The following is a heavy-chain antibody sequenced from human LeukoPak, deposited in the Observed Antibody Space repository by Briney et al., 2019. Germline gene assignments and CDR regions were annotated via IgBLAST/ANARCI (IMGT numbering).Heavy chain of an antibody. J-gene: IGHJ4*02. CDR2: ISYDGNNK. V-gene: IGHV3-30-3*01. CDR3: ARDPGGRHYGDHLLEY. Sequence: GGSLRLSCAASGFTFSNYDMHWVRQAPGKGLEWVAVISYDGNNKYYADSVKGRFTISRDNSNNTLYLQMNSLRAEDTAVYYCARDPGGRHYGDHLLEYWGQGTLVTVSS. CDR1: GFTFSNYD. D-gene: IGHD4-17*01.